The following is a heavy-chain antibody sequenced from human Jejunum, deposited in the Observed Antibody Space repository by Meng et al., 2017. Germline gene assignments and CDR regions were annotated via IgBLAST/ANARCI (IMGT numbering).Heavy chain of an antibody. CDR1: GFTFSNYW. CDR3: SRGGIAGEGRY. J-gene: IGHJ4*02. D-gene: IGHD7-27*01. Sequence: GGSLRLSCVVSGFTFSNYWMSWVRQAPGKGLEWVAKIKEDGSAKYYVDSVKGRFTISRDNAQKSLYMQLNSLTAEDTALYYCSRGGIAGEGRYWGQGSRVT. CDR2: IKEDGSAK. V-gene: IGHV3-7*01.